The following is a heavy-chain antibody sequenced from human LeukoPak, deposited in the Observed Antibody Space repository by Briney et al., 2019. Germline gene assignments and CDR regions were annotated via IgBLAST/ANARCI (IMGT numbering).Heavy chain of an antibody. D-gene: IGHD2-15*01. Sequence: AGGSLRLSCAASGFTFSSYSMNWVRQAPGKGLEWVSYISSISSNIYYADSVKGRFTISRDNAKNSLYLQMNSLRAEDTAVYYCARDATWDYYYYYMDVWGKGTTVTVSS. CDR1: GFTFSSYS. CDR3: ARDATWDYYYYYMDV. J-gene: IGHJ6*03. CDR2: ISSISSNI. V-gene: IGHV3-48*01.